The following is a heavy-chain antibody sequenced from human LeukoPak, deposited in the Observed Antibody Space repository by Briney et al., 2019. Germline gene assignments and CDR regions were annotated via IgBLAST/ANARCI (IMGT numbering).Heavy chain of an antibody. D-gene: IGHD1-26*01. V-gene: IGHV3-66*01. CDR2: IYSGGST. CDR3: ARDLSGSYIS. CDR1: GFTVSSNY. J-gene: IGHJ5*02. Sequence: GGSLRLSCAASGFTVSSNYMSWVRQAPGKGLEWVSVIYSGGSTDYADSVKGRFTISRDNSKNTLYLQMNSLRAEDTAVYYCARDLSGSYISWGQGTLVTVSS.